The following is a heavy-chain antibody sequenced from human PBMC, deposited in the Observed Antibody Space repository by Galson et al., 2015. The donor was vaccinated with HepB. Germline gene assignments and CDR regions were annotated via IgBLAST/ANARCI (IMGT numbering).Heavy chain of an antibody. CDR2: ITCTSSNK. J-gene: IGHJ6*02. Sequence: SLRLSCAASGFTFSGYAMHWIRQAPGQGLEWVSFITCTSSNKYYADSVKGRFTISRDNSKNSLYLQMNSLRAENTAVYYCARDYASSWYFNPDYGMDVWGQGTLVAVSS. V-gene: IGHV3-30*04. CDR3: ARDYASSWYFNPDYGMDV. D-gene: IGHD6-13*01. CDR1: GFTFSGYA.